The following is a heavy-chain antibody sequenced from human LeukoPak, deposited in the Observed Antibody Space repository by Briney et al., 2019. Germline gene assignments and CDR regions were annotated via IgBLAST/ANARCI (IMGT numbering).Heavy chain of an antibody. D-gene: IGHD6-19*01. CDR3: ARDPVAGQAPDY. CDR1: GGSFSGYY. Sequence: SETLSLTCAVYGGSFSGYYWSWIRQPPGKGLEWIGEINHSGSTNYNPSLKSRVTISVDTSKNQFSLKLSSVTAADTAVYYCARDPVAGQAPDYWGQGTLVTVSS. V-gene: IGHV4-34*01. J-gene: IGHJ4*02. CDR2: INHSGST.